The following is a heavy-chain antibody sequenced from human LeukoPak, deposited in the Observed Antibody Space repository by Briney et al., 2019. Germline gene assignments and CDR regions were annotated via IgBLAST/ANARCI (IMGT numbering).Heavy chain of an antibody. J-gene: IGHJ5*02. Sequence: ASVTVSCKASGYTFTIYAMNWVRQAPGQGLEWMGWINTNTGNPTYAQGFTGRFVFSLDTSVSTAYLQISSLKAEDTAVYYCARAGSWLRWKGYNWFDPWGQGTLVTVSS. D-gene: IGHD4-23*01. V-gene: IGHV7-4-1*02. CDR2: INTNTGNP. CDR1: GYTFTIYA. CDR3: ARAGSWLRWKGYNWFDP.